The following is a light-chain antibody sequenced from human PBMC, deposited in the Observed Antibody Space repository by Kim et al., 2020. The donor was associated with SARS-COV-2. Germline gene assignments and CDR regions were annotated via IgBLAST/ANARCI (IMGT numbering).Light chain of an antibody. CDR2: RNN. CDR3: AAWDDSPV. V-gene: IGLV1-47*01. Sequence: GPPGQRVTISCSGSSSNIGSNYVYWYQQLPGTAPKRLIYRNNQRPSGVPDRFSGSKSGTSASLAISGLRSEDEADYYCAAWDDSPVFGGGTQLTVL. CDR1: SSNIGSNY. J-gene: IGLJ2*01.